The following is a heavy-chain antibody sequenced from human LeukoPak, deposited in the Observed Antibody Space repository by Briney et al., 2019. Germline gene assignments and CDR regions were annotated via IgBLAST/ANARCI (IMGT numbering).Heavy chain of an antibody. J-gene: IGHJ3*02. CDR2: INPSGGST. CDR3: GITRGWDDAFDI. Sequence: ASVKVSCKASGYTFTGYYMHWVRQAPGQGLEWMGIINPSGGSTSYAQKFQGRVTMTRDTSTSTVYMELSSLRSEDTAVYYCGITRGWDDAFDIWGQGTMVTVSS. CDR1: GYTFTGYY. D-gene: IGHD1-14*01. V-gene: IGHV1-46*01.